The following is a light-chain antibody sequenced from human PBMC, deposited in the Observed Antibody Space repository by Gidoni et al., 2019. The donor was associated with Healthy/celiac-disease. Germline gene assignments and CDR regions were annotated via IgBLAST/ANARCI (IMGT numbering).Light chain of an antibody. CDR3: QQYNNWPFT. V-gene: IGKV3-15*01. CDR2: GAA. CDR1: QSVSSN. Sequence: EIVITQSPATLSVSPGERATLSCRASQSVSSNLAWYQQKPGQAPRLLIYGAATRATGIPARFRGSGSGTEFTLTISSLQSEDFAVYYCQQYNNWPFTFGGGPRWRSN. J-gene: IGKJ4*01.